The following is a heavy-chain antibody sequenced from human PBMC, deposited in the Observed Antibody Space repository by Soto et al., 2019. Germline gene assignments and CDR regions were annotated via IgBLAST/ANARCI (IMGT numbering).Heavy chain of an antibody. Sequence: GPLRLWYTAAEGTCVGYGGSWVRQDPGKGLEWVSSISSSSSYIYYADSVKGRFTISRDNAKISLYLQMNSRRAEDTAVYYCARDGDYYGSGSYYGGYYYYYYGMDVWGQGTTVTVSS. CDR1: EGTCVGYG. CDR3: ARDGDYYGSGSYYGGYYYYYYGMDV. J-gene: IGHJ6*02. V-gene: IGHV3-21*01. D-gene: IGHD3-10*01. CDR2: ISSSSSYI.